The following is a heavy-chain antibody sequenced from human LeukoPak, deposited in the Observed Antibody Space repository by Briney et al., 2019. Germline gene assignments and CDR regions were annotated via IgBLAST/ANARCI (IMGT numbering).Heavy chain of an antibody. Sequence: SETLSLTCTVSGYSISSGYYWGWIRQPPGKGLEWIGSIYHSGSTYYNPSLKSRVTISVDTSKNQFSLKLSSVTAADTAVYYCARDRGGSYSDYWGQGTLVTVSS. CDR2: IYHSGST. CDR3: ARDRGGSYSDY. V-gene: IGHV4-38-2*02. CDR1: GYSISSGYY. J-gene: IGHJ4*02. D-gene: IGHD1-26*01.